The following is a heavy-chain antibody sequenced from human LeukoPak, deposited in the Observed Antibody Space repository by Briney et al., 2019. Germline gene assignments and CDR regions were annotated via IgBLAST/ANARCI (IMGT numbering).Heavy chain of an antibody. CDR1: GYSFTSYW. J-gene: IGHJ3*02. Sequence: GESLKISFKGSGYSFTSYWIGWVRQMPGKGLEWMGIIYPGDSDTRYSPSFQGQVTISADKSISTAYLQWSSLKASDTAMYYCASHIEPSRGHGYGYWASPGAFDIWGQGTMVTVSS. CDR2: IYPGDSDT. V-gene: IGHV5-51*01. CDR3: ASHIEPSRGHGYGYWASPGAFDI. D-gene: IGHD5-18*01.